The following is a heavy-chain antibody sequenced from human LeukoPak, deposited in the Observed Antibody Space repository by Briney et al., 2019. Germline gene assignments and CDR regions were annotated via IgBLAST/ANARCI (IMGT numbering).Heavy chain of an antibody. CDR3: ARVRYSSGWYVRVQDY. V-gene: IGHV1-18*01. CDR2: ISAYNGNT. J-gene: IGHJ4*02. Sequence: AASVKVSCKASGYTFTSYGISWVRQAPGQGLEWMGWISAYNGNTNYAQKLQGRVTMTTDTSTSTAYMELRSLRSDDTAVYYCARVRYSSGWYVRVQDYWGQGTLVTVSS. CDR1: GYTFTSYG. D-gene: IGHD6-19*01.